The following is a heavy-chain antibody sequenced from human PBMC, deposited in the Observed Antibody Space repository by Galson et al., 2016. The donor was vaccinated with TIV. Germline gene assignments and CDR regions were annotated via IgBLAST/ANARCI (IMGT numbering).Heavy chain of an antibody. V-gene: IGHV1-18*01. CDR2: ISAYNGNT. CDR3: AREVLQGQVKGDFYHGMDV. J-gene: IGHJ6*02. D-gene: IGHD4/OR15-4a*01. Sequence: SVKVSCKAFGYTFTSYGITWVRQAPGQGLEWMGWISAYNGNTKYAQKVQGRVTMTTDTSTNTAHLELRSLRFDDTAVYYCAREVLQGQVKGDFYHGMDVWGQGTTVTVSS. CDR1: GYTFTSYG.